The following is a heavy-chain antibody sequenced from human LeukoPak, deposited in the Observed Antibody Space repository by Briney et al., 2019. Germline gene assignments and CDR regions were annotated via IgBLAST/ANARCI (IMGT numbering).Heavy chain of an antibody. J-gene: IGHJ4*02. Sequence: GGSLRLSCAASGFTFSNAWMSWVRQAPGKGLEWVGRIKSKTDGGTTDYAAPVKGRLTISRDDSKNTLYLQMNSLKTEDTAVYYCTTDSYDYVWGSYRYTDYWGQGTLVTVSS. CDR2: IKSKTDGGTT. V-gene: IGHV3-15*01. CDR1: GFTFSNAW. CDR3: TTDSYDYVWGSYRYTDY. D-gene: IGHD3-16*02.